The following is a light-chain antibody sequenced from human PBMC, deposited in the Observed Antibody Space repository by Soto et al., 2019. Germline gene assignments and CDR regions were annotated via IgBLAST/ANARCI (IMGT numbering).Light chain of an antibody. Sequence: LTQPASVSGSPGQSITISCTGTTSDVGSYDLVSWYQQHPGKAPKIMIYEVSKRPSGDSNRFSGSKSGNTASLTISGLQAEDEADYYCCSYAGGRSPYVFGTGTKVTVL. J-gene: IGLJ1*01. CDR1: TSDVGSYDL. CDR2: EVS. V-gene: IGLV2-23*02. CDR3: CSYAGGRSPYV.